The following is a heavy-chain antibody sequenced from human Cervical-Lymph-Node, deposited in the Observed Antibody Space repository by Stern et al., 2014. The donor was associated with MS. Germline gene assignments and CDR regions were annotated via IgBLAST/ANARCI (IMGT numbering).Heavy chain of an antibody. Sequence: QVTLRESGPTLVKPTQTLTLTCTFSGFSLSTSGVGVGWIRQPPGKALEWLALIYWDDDKRYSPSLKSRLTITKDTSKNQVVLTMTNMDPVDTATYYCAQQYSYGFWEGFDYWGQGTLVTVSS. J-gene: IGHJ4*02. V-gene: IGHV2-5*02. D-gene: IGHD5-18*01. CDR1: GFSLSTSGVG. CDR2: IYWDDDK. CDR3: AQQYSYGFWEGFDY.